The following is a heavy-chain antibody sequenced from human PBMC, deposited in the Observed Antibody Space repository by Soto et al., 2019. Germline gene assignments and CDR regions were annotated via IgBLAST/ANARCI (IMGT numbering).Heavy chain of an antibody. J-gene: IGHJ4*02. D-gene: IGHD3-10*01. CDR2: INAGNGNT. CDR3: ARDVPPLYGSGSYIFDY. V-gene: IGHV1-3*01. CDR1: GYTFTSYA. Sequence: ASVKVSCKASGYTFTSYAMHWVRQAPGQRLEWMGWINAGNGNTKYSQKFQGRVTITRDTSASTAYMELSSLRSEDTAVYYCARDVPPLYGSGSYIFDYWGQGTLVTVSS.